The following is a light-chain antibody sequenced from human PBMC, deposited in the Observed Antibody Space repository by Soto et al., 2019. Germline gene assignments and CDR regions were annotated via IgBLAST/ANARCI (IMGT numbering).Light chain of an antibody. Sequence: QSALTQPASVSRSPGQSITISCTGTSSDVGGYNYVSWYQQHPGKAPKLMIYDVSNRPSGVSNRFSGSKSGNTASLTISGLQAEDEAAYYCSSYTSSSTRVFGGGTKLTVL. CDR2: DVS. J-gene: IGLJ2*01. CDR3: SSYTSSSTRV. CDR1: SSDVGGYNY. V-gene: IGLV2-14*01.